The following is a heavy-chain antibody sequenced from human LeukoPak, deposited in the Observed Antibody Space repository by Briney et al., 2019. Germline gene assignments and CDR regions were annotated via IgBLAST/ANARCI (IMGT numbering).Heavy chain of an antibody. CDR2: ILYTGNT. D-gene: IGHD4-17*01. V-gene: IGHV4-59*01. CDR3: AREDPQTTVPEGMDV. Sequence: SETLSLTCTVSGGSISTYYWSWIRQPPGERLEWIGYILYTGNTNYNPSLKSRVTMSVDTSKNQFSLKLSSVTAADTAVYYCAREDPQTTVPEGMDVWGPGTTVTVSS. J-gene: IGHJ6*02. CDR1: GGSISTYY.